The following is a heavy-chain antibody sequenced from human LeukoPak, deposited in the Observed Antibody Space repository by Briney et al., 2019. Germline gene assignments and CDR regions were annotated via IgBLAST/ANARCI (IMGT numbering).Heavy chain of an antibody. CDR2: IIPIFGTA. CDR1: GGTFSSYA. D-gene: IGHD3-10*01. J-gene: IGHJ4*02. V-gene: IGHV1-69*06. CDR3: ARDAQHGTAGVRGVMPYDY. Sequence: ASVKVSCKASGGTFSSYAISWVRQAPGQGLEWMGRIIPIFGTANYAQKFQGRVTITADKSTSTAYMELSSLRSEDTAVYYCARDAQHGTAGVRGVMPYDYWGQGTLVTVSS.